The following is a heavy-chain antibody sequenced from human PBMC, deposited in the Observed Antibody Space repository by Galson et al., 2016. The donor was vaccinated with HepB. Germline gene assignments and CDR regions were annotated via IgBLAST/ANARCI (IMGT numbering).Heavy chain of an antibody. CDR3: ARHVDGQQLVH. Sequence: SLRLSCAASGFTFSGSPIHWVRQASGRGLEWLGRIRSRPNTYETAYATSVKGRFTLSRDDSKNMTYLQMNSLETEDTAVYYCARHVDGQQLVHWGQGTLVTVSS. D-gene: IGHD6-13*01. V-gene: IGHV3-73*01. CDR2: IRSRPNTYET. CDR1: GFTFSGSP. J-gene: IGHJ4*02.